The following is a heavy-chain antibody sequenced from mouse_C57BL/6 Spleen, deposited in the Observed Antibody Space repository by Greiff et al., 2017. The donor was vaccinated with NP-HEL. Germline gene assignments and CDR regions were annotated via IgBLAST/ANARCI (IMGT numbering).Heavy chain of an antibody. D-gene: IGHD4-1*01. Sequence: EVQLHQSGAELVKPGASVKLSCTASGFNIKDYYMHWVKQRTEQGLEWIGRIDPEDGETKYAPKFQGKATITADPSSNTAYLQLSSLTSEDTAVYYCANGGTGTSYWGQGTLVTVSA. J-gene: IGHJ3*01. CDR3: ANGGTGTSY. CDR1: GFNIKDYY. CDR2: IDPEDGET. V-gene: IGHV14-2*01.